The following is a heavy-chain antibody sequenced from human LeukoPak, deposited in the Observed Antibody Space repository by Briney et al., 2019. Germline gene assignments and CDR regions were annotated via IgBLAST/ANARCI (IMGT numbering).Heavy chain of an antibody. D-gene: IGHD5-24*01. Sequence: GSLRLSCAASGFTVSSNYMSWIRQPPGKGLEWIGYIYYSGSTNYNPSLKSRVTISVDTSKNQFSLKLSSVTAADTAVYYCARGRILATIVGWGQGTLVTVSS. CDR2: IYYSGST. CDR1: GFTVSSNY. V-gene: IGHV4-59*02. CDR3: ARGRILATIVG. J-gene: IGHJ4*02.